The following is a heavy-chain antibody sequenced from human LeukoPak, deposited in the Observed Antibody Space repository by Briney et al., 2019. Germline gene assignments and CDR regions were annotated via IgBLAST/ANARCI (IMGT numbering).Heavy chain of an antibody. V-gene: IGHV4-34*01. CDR2: INHSGST. J-gene: IGHJ4*02. D-gene: IGHD2/OR15-2a*01. Sequence: SETLSLTCAVYGGSFSGYYWSWIRQPPGKGLEWVGEINHSGSTIHNPSLKSRVTISVDTSKNQFSLKLSSVTAADTAVYYCAGHHPRNTVDFWGQGTLVTVSS. CDR3: AGHHPRNTVDF. CDR1: GGSFSGYY.